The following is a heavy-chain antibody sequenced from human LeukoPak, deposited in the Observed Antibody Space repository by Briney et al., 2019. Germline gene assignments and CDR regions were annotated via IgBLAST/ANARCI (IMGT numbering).Heavy chain of an antibody. Sequence: GGSLRLSCVASGFAFSSYWMSWVRQAPGKGLEWVANIKPDGGEIHFVDSVKGRFTISRDNAKNSLYLQMNSLRGDDTAVYYCARSGYSHSWDYWGQGTLVIVSS. J-gene: IGHJ4*02. CDR3: ARSGYSHSWDY. CDR2: IKPDGGEI. CDR1: GFAFSSYW. D-gene: IGHD5-12*01. V-gene: IGHV3-7*03.